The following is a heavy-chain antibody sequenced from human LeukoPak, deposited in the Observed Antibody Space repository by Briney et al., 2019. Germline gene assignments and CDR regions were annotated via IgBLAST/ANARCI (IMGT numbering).Heavy chain of an antibody. D-gene: IGHD2-15*01. CDR2: MNPNSGNT. J-gene: IGHJ6*03. Sequence: ASVKVSCKASGYTFTSYDINWVRQATGQGLEWMGWMNPNSGNTGYAQKFQGRVTITRNTSISTAYMELSSLRSEDTAVYYCARGSYCSGGSCYSYYYYYMDVWGKGTTVTVSS. V-gene: IGHV1-8*03. CDR1: GYTFTSYD. CDR3: ARGSYCSGGSCYSYYYYYMDV.